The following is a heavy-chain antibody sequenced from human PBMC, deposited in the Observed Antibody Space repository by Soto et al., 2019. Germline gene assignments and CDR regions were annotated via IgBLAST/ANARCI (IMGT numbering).Heavy chain of an antibody. CDR1: GGSINVYY. CDR2: VSYSGSN. J-gene: IGHJ4*02. CDR3: AREPYDYDRSGHFDY. D-gene: IGHD3-22*01. Sequence: PSETLSLTCGISGGSINVYYWSWIRQPPGKGLEWIGFVSYSGSNNYNPSFKSRVTISVDTSKNQFSLKLSSVTAADMAVYYCAREPYDYDRSGHFDYWGQGTLVTVS. V-gene: IGHV4-59*12.